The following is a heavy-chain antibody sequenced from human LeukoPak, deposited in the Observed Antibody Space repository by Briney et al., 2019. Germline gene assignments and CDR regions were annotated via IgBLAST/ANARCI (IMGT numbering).Heavy chain of an antibody. CDR3: ASELGYCSGGSCYSGAFDI. CDR2: ISWNSDSL. D-gene: IGHD2-15*01. Sequence: TGGSLRLSCAASGFNFEVYAMHWVRQRPGKGLEWVSGISWNSDSLRYGDAVKGRFSISRDNAKNSLYLQMNSLRAEDTALYYCASELGYCSGGSCYSGAFDIWGQGTMVTVSS. J-gene: IGHJ3*02. CDR1: GFNFEVYA. V-gene: IGHV3-9*01.